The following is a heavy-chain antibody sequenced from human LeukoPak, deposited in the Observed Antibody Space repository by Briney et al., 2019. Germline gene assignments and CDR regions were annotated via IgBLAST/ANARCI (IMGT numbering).Heavy chain of an antibody. J-gene: IGHJ4*02. Sequence: PGGSLRLSCAASGFTFSSYWMSWVRQAPGKGLEWVANIKQDGSEKYYVDSVKGRFTISRDNAKYSLYLHMNSPRAEDTAVYYCTRGGGQLDFWGQGTLVTVSS. CDR3: TRGGGQLDF. V-gene: IGHV3-7*01. CDR2: IKQDGSEK. D-gene: IGHD1-1*01. CDR1: GFTFSSYW.